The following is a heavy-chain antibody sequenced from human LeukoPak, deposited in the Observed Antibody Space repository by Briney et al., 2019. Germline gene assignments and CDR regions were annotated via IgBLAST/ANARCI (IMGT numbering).Heavy chain of an antibody. CDR2: VSHSGGTT. V-gene: IGHV3-23*01. J-gene: IGHJ4*02. CDR1: GFTVSSFA. D-gene: IGHD6-19*01. Sequence: VGSLRLSCAASGFTVSSFAMSWVRQTPGKGLEWVSSVSHSGGTTYYADSVKGRFTISRDDSKSMLSLQMNSLRVEDTALYYCVKLKGHQWHFDSWGQGTLVTVSS. CDR3: VKLKGHQWHFDS.